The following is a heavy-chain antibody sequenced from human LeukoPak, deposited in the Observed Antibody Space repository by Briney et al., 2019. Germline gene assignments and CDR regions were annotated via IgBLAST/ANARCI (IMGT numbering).Heavy chain of an antibody. CDR2: IYTSGST. CDR3: ARDAYGSGSHPTPYYYYYYMDV. V-gene: IGHV4-61*02. D-gene: IGHD3-10*01. J-gene: IGHJ6*03. CDR1: GGSISSSSYY. Sequence: SETLSLTCTVSGGSISSSSYYWSWIRQPAGKGLEWIGRIYTSGSTNYNPSLKSRVTISVDTSKSQFSLKLSSVTAADTAVYYCARDAYGSGSHPTPYYYYYYMDVWGKGTTVTISS.